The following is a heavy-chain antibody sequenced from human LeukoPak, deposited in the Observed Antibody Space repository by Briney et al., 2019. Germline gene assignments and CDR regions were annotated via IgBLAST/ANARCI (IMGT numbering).Heavy chain of an antibody. CDR1: GGTFSSYG. Sequence: SCKASGGTFSSYGMHWVRQAPGKGLEWVAVIWYDGSNRYYADSVKGRFTISRDNSKNTLYLQMNSLRAEDTAVYYCARDWYYYDSSGYYESAGTFDYWGQGTLVTVSS. CDR2: IWYDGSNR. V-gene: IGHV3-33*01. D-gene: IGHD3-22*01. CDR3: ARDWYYYDSSGYYESAGTFDY. J-gene: IGHJ4*02.